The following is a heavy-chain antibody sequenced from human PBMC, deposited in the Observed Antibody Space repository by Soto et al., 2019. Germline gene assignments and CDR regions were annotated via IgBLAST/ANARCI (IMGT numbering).Heavy chain of an antibody. Sequence: PSETLSLPCTVSGGSISSGDYYWSWIRQPPGKGLEWIGYIYYSGSTYYNPSLKSRVTISVDRSKNQCSLKVRSVTAAETAGYSCARPILSTFDYWGQGTLVTVSS. J-gene: IGHJ4*02. V-gene: IGHV4-30-4*01. D-gene: IGHD2-21*01. CDR3: ARPILSTFDY. CDR1: GGSISSGDYY. CDR2: IYYSGST.